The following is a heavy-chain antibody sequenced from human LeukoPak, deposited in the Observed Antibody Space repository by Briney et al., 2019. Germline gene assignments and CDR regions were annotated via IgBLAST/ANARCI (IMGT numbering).Heavy chain of an antibody. V-gene: IGHV4-59*01. D-gene: IGHD3-10*01. CDR1: GGSISSYY. J-gene: IGHJ5*02. CDR2: IYYSGST. Sequence: SETLSLTCTVSGGSISSYYWSWIRQPPGKGLEWIGYIYYSGSTNYNPSLKSRVTISVDTSKNQFSLKLSSVTAADTAVYYCARDYSDPNYYGSNWFDPWGQGTLVTVSS. CDR3: ARDYSDPNYYGSNWFDP.